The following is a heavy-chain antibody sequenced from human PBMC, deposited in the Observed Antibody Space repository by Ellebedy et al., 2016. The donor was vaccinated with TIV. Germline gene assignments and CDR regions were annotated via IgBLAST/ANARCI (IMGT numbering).Heavy chain of an antibody. CDR2: IYYSGST. V-gene: IGHV4-31*03. CDR3: ARTTVVTSLSAFDI. J-gene: IGHJ3*02. D-gene: IGHD4-23*01. CDR1: GGSISSGGYY. Sequence: SETLSLXXTVSGGSISSGGYYWSWIRQHPGKGLEWIGYIYYSGSTYYNPSLKSRVTISVDTSKNQFSLKLSSVTAADTAVYYCARTTVVTSLSAFDIWGQGTMVTVSS.